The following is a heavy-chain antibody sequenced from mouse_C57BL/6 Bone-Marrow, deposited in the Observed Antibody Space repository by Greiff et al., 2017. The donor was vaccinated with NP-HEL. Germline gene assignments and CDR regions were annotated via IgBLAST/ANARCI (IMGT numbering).Heavy chain of an antibody. D-gene: IGHD1-1*01. CDR1: GYTFTSYW. Sequence: VKLMESGAELVRPGSSVKLSCKASGYTFTSYWMHWVKQRPIQGLEWIGNIDPSDSETHYNQKFKDKATLTVDKSSSTAYMQLSSLTSEDSAVYYCARDYYGSSYDYFDYWGQGTTLTVSS. CDR3: ARDYYGSSYDYFDY. CDR2: IDPSDSET. V-gene: IGHV1-52*01. J-gene: IGHJ2*01.